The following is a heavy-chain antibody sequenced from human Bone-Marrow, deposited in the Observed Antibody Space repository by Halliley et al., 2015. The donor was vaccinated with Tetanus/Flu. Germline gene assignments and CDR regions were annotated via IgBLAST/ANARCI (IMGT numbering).Heavy chain of an antibody. CDR2: VYTGGTT. Sequence: WVSVVYTGGTTHYADSVKGRFTISRDTSTNTVFLQMTNLKVEDTAVYYCAREGRGTCFDYWGQGTLVTVSS. J-gene: IGHJ4*02. CDR3: AREGRGTCFDY. V-gene: IGHV3-53*05.